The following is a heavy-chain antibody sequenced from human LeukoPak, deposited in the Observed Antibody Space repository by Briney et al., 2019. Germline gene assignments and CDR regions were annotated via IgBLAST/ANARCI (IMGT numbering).Heavy chain of an antibody. V-gene: IGHV3-11*01. CDR3: ARDTYDSSGYYYV. CDR1: GFTFSDYY. Sequence: GGSLRLSCAASGFTFSDYYMSWIRQAPGKGLEWVSYISSSGSTIYYADSVKGRFTISRDNARNSLYLQMNSLRAEDTAVYYCARDTYDSSGYYYVWGQGTLVTVSS. D-gene: IGHD3-22*01. CDR2: ISSSGSTI. J-gene: IGHJ4*02.